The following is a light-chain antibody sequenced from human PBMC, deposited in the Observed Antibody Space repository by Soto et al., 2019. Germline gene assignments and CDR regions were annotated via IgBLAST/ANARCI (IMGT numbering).Light chain of an antibody. CDR2: GAT. CDR1: QSVGSN. J-gene: IGKJ1*01. CDR3: QQWIRWT. Sequence: EIVMTQSPATLSVSPGDRVTLSCRASQSVGSNLAWYQQKPGQAPRLLIYGATTRATGVSARFSGSGSETEFTLTISSLQSEDFAIYYCQQWIRWTFGQGTRLELK. V-gene: IGKV3-15*01.